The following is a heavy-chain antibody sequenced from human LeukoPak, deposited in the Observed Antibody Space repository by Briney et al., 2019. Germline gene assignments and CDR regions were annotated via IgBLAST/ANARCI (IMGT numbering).Heavy chain of an antibody. CDR1: GYTLTELS. J-gene: IGHJ4*02. Sequence: ASVKVSCKVSGYTLTELSMHWVGQAPGKGRGWRGGFDPEDGETIYAQKFQRRVTITTDESTSTASMELSSLRSEDTAVYYCARAGYYYDSSGYYPFDYWGQGTLVTVSS. CDR2: FDPEDGET. V-gene: IGHV1-24*01. CDR3: ARAGYYYDSSGYYPFDY. D-gene: IGHD3-22*01.